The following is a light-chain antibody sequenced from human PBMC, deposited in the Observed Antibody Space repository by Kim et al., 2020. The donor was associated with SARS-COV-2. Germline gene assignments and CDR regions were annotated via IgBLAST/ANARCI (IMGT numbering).Light chain of an antibody. CDR1: KLGDKY. CDR3: QALDSSTVV. J-gene: IGLJ2*01. Sequence: SYELTQPPSVSVSPGQTASITCTGDKLGDKYTCWYQQKPGQSPVLVIYQDKKRPSGIPERFSGSNSGNTATLTISGTQATDEADYYCQALDSSTVVFGGG. V-gene: IGLV3-1*01. CDR2: QDK.